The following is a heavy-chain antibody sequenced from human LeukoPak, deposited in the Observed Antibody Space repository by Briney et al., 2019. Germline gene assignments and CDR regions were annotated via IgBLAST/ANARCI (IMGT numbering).Heavy chain of an antibody. CDR2: ISSSGTTI. CDR1: GFTFSSYS. Sequence: GGSLRLSCAASGFTFSSYSMNWVRQAPGKGLEWVSYISSSGTTIYYTDSVKGRFTLSRDNAKNSVYLPMNSLRAEDTAVYYCARDSYDFWSADNWFDPWGQGTLVTVSS. CDR3: ARDSYDFWSADNWFDP. V-gene: IGHV3-48*04. D-gene: IGHD3-3*01. J-gene: IGHJ5*02.